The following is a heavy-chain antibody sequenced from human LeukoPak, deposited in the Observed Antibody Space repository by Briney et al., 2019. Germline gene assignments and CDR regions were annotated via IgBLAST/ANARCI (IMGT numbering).Heavy chain of an antibody. Sequence: SETLSLTCTVSGYSISSGYYWGWIRQPPGKGLEWIGSIYHSGSTYYSPSLKSRVAISVDTSNNQFSLKLTSVTAADTAVYYCARNYYGSEIGFDYWGQGTLVTVSS. V-gene: IGHV4-38-2*02. CDR1: GYSISSGYY. J-gene: IGHJ4*02. D-gene: IGHD3-10*01. CDR2: IYHSGST. CDR3: ARNYYGSEIGFDY.